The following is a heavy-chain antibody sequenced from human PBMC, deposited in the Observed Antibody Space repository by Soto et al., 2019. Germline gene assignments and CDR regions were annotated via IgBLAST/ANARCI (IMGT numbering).Heavy chain of an antibody. V-gene: IGHV1-18*01. D-gene: IGHD2-15*01. CDR1: GYTFTSYG. CDR2: ISAYNGNT. Sequence: ASVKVSCKASGYTFTSYGISWVRQAPGQGLEWMEWISAYNGNTNYAQKLQGRVTMTTDTSTSTAYMELRSLRSDDTAVYYCARDEGVVVAATRDYWGQGTLVTVSS. CDR3: ARDEGVVVAATRDY. J-gene: IGHJ4*02.